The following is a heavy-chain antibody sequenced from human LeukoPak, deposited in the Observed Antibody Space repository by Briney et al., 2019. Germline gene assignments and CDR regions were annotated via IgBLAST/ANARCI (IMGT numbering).Heavy chain of an antibody. CDR3: AREWFRNWSDP. D-gene: IGHD3-10*01. CDR2: INHSGST. V-gene: IGHV4-30-2*01. Sequence: SETLSLTCAVSGGSISSGGYSWSWIRQPPGKGLEWIGEINHSGSTNYNPSLKSRVTISVDTSKNQFSLKLSSVTAADTAVYYCAREWFRNWSDPWGQGTLVTVSS. CDR1: GGSISSGGYS. J-gene: IGHJ5*02.